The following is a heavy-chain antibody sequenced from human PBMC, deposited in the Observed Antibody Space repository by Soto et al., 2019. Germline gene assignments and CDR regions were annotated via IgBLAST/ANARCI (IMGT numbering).Heavy chain of an antibody. CDR2: IYYSGST. D-gene: IGHD2-21*01. J-gene: IGHJ6*02. Sequence: QVQLQESGPGLVKPSQTLSLTCTVSGGSISSGGYYWSWIRQHPGKGLEWIGYIYYSGSTYYNPSRKSRVTLSVDTSKNRFSLKLSSVTAADTAVYYCAASCVGCGGFNYYGMDVWGQGTTVTVSS. CDR1: GGSISSGGYY. CDR3: AASCVGCGGFNYYGMDV. V-gene: IGHV4-31*03.